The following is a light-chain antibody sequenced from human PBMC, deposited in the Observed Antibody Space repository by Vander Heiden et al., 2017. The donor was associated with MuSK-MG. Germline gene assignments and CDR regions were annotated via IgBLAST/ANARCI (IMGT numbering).Light chain of an antibody. V-gene: IGLV1-47*01. CDR2: GNN. Sequence: QSVLTQPPSASGTPGQRVTISCSGSSSNIGSTSVYWYQQVPGTDQKVLSVGNNQRPSGVPDRLSGATSGTLGSLDISALRSEDEADEDGSEWDDSLSGHEVVGGGTKLTVL. CDR1: SSNIGSTS. CDR3: SEWDDSLSGHEV. J-gene: IGLJ2*01.